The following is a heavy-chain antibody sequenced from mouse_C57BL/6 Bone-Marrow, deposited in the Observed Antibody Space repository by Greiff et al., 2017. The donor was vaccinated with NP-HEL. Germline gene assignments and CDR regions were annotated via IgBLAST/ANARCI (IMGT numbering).Heavy chain of an antibody. J-gene: IGHJ2*01. Sequence: EVKVEESGGGLVQPGGSMKLSCAASGFTFSDAWMDWVRQSPEKGLEWVAEIRNKANNHATYYAESVKGRFTISRDDSKSSVYLQMNSLRAEDTGIYYCTRTGGVLLFDYWGQGTTLTVSS. CDR2: IRNKANNHAT. CDR3: TRTGGVLLFDY. CDR1: GFTFSDAW. V-gene: IGHV6-6*01.